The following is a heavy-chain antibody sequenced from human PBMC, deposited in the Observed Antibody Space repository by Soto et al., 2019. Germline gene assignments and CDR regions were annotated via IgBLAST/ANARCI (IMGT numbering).Heavy chain of an antibody. CDR1: GFTFSSYW. J-gene: IGHJ4*02. V-gene: IGHV3-7*01. CDR3: ARVVGATQMDFDY. D-gene: IGHD1-26*01. CDR2: IKQDGSEK. Sequence: EVQLVESGGGLVQPGASLRLSCAASGFTFSSYWMTWVRQAPGKGLEWVANIKQDGSEKYYVDSVRGRFTMSRDNAKNSLYLQMNSLRAEDTAVYYCARVVGATQMDFDYWGQGTLVTVSS.